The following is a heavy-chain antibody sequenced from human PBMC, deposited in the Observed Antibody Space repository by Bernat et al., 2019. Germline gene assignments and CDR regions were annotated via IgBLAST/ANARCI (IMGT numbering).Heavy chain of an antibody. CDR1: GFTFDDYT. Sequence: EVQLVESGGVVVQPGGSLRLSCAASGFTFDDYTMHWVRQAPGKGPEWVSLISWDGGSTYYADSVKGRFTISRDNSKNSLYLQMNSLRTEDTALYYCAGGPTYYDFGNAFDIWGQGTMVTVSS. CDR3: AGGPTYYDFGNAFDI. CDR2: ISWDGGST. V-gene: IGHV3-43*01. D-gene: IGHD3-3*01. J-gene: IGHJ3*02.